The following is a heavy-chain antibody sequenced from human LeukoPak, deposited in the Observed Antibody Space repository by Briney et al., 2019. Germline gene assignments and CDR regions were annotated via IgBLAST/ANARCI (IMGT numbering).Heavy chain of an antibody. D-gene: IGHD2-2*01. Sequence: SETLSLTCTVSGGSISSSSYYWGWIRQPPGKGLECIGSVYHSGSTYYNPSLKSRVTISVDTSKNQFSLKLSSVTAADTAVYYCAREEGCSSTSRLPTSDAFDIWGQGTMVTVSS. CDR1: GGSISSSSYY. CDR3: AREEGCSSTSRLPTSDAFDI. J-gene: IGHJ3*02. V-gene: IGHV4-39*07. CDR2: VYHSGST.